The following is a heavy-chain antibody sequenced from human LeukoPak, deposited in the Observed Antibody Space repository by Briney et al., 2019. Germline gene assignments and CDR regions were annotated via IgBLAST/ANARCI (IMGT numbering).Heavy chain of an antibody. J-gene: IGHJ5*02. D-gene: IGHD2-15*01. CDR2: IYYSGSN. Sequence: PSETLSLTCTASGVSISSYYWSCIRQPPGKGLEWIGYIYYSGSNNYTTAHKNRVTISVDTSKDHFSLKLSSVTAADTAVYYCARRVVVAGNWFDPWGQGTLVTVSS. CDR1: GVSISSYY. V-gene: IGHV4-59*08. CDR3: ARRVVVAGNWFDP.